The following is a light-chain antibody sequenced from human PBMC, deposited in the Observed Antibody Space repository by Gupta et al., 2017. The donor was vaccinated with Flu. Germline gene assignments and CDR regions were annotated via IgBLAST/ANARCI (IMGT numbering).Light chain of an antibody. V-gene: IGKV3-20*01. CDR3: QQYARSPWT. CDR1: QSVGSRS. Sequence: EIVLTQSPATVSSSPRDRATIPCSASQSVGSRSLAWYQQKPGQAPRLLIYGASTRATDIPDRFSGTGSGTDFTLTISRLEPEDFAVYYCQQYARSPWTFGQGTKVEI. CDR2: GAS. J-gene: IGKJ1*01.